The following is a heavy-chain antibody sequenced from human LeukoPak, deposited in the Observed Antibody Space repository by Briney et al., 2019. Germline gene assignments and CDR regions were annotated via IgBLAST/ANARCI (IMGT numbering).Heavy chain of an antibody. D-gene: IGHD6-19*01. Sequence: PGGSLRLSCAASGFTFDDYAMHWVRQAPGKGLEWVSVIYSGGSTYYADSVKGRFTISRHNSKNTLYLQMNSLTTEDTAVYYCARDKGIAVAGYYYYGMDVWGQGTTVTVSS. CDR1: GFTFDDYA. CDR2: IYSGGST. V-gene: IGHV3-53*04. CDR3: ARDKGIAVAGYYYYGMDV. J-gene: IGHJ6*02.